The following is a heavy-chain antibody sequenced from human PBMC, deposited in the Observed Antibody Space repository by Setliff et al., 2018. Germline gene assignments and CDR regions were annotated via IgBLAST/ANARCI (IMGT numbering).Heavy chain of an antibody. J-gene: IGHJ3*02. Sequence: NPSETLSLTCTVSGGSISNYYWSWIRQPAGKGLEWIGRIYTSGSTNYNPSLKSRVTMSVDTSKNQFSLKLSSVTAADTAVYYCARKGISALSGAFVMWGQGTMVTVSS. CDR1: GGSISNYY. CDR3: ARKGISALSGAFVM. D-gene: IGHD1-26*01. V-gene: IGHV4-4*07. CDR2: IYTSGST.